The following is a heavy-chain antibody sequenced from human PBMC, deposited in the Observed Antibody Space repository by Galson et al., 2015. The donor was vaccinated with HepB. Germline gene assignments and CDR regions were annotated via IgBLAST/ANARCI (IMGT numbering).Heavy chain of an antibody. CDR2: ISSGGSTI. Sequence: SLRLSCAASGFTFSSYGMNWVRQAPGKGLEWVSSISSGGSTIYYADSVKGRFTISRDNAKNSLYLQMNSLRAEDTAVYYCARTQYYGGNPFESFSFDYWGQGTLVTVSS. CDR1: GFTFSSYG. J-gene: IGHJ4*02. CDR3: ARTQYYGGNPFESFSFDY. D-gene: IGHD4-23*01. V-gene: IGHV3-48*03.